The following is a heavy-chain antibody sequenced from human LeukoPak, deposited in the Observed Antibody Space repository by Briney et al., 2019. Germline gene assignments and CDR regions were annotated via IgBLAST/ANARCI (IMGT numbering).Heavy chain of an antibody. Sequence: GGSLRLSCAASGFTFNDYAMTWVRQAPGKGLEWVSSISDGGSDTYYAGSVKGRFTVSRDNSKNTLYMQMNSLRAEDTAVYYCARRVSYSNSAAYFDYWGQGTLVTVSS. CDR3: ARRVSYSNSAAYFDY. CDR2: ISDGGSDT. D-gene: IGHD4-11*01. J-gene: IGHJ4*02. V-gene: IGHV3-23*01. CDR1: GFTFNDYA.